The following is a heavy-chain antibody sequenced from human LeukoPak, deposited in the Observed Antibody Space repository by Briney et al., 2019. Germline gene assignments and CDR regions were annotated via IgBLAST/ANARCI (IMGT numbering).Heavy chain of an antibody. CDR2: IYYSGST. J-gene: IGHJ5*02. CDR3: ARHLRYFDWLSTFDP. CDR1: GGRGSDY. Sequence: SETLSLTCIVSGGRGSDYWGWIRQPPGKGLEWIGSIYYSGSTYYNPSLKSRVTISVDTSKNQFSLKLSSVTAADTAVYYCARHLRYFDWLSTFDPWGQGALVTVSS. D-gene: IGHD3-9*01. V-gene: IGHV4-39*01.